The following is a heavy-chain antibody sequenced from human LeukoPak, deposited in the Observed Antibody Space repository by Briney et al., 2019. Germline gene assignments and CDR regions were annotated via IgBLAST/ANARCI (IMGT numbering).Heavy chain of an antibody. D-gene: IGHD5-24*01. CDR1: GYTFSGSA. CDR2: IRSKADNYAT. V-gene: IGHV3-73*01. Sequence: GGCLRLSCAASGYTFSGSAILWVREACGKGLEWVGRIRSKADNYATAYAASVQGRCTISRDDSKNTAYLQLNSLKIEDTAVYYCTQFNYWGQGALVTVSS. J-gene: IGHJ4*02. CDR3: TQFNY.